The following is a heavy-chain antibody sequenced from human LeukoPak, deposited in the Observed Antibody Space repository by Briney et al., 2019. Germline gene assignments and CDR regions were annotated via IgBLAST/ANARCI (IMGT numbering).Heavy chain of an antibody. J-gene: IGHJ4*02. CDR1: GVTFSKYA. V-gene: IGHV1-69*11. CDR2: VIPTLDRK. CDR3: ATRGTMFRFFDH. Sequence: AVKVSCKASGVTFSKYAFNWVRQAPGHGREWMGSVIPTLDRKSYAQRFQGRVTIAADESTSTVYMQLSSLRFEDTATYYCATRGTMFRFFDHWGQGTLVTISA. D-gene: IGHD3-10*01.